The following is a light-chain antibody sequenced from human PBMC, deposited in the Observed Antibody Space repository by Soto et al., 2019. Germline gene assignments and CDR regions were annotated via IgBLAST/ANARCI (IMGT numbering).Light chain of an antibody. Sequence: DIPMTQSPSTLSASVGDRVTITCRASQSVNSWLAWYQQKPEKPPKLLIYRSSALESGVTSRFSGSGSVTEFTLTISSLQPDDFAPYYCHQYNSYQWTFGQGTKVEI. CDR3: HQYNSYQWT. J-gene: IGKJ1*01. CDR2: RSS. V-gene: IGKV1-5*03. CDR1: QSVNSW.